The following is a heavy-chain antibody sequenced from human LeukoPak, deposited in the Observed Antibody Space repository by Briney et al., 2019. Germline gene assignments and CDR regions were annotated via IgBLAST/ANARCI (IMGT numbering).Heavy chain of an antibody. D-gene: IGHD2-2*01. CDR3: AKEIRGIIVVVPAATPFDY. CDR1: GFTFSSYA. J-gene: IGHJ4*02. Sequence: PGGSLRLSCAASGFTFSSYAMSWVRQAPGKGLEWVSAISGSGGSTYYADPVKGRFTISRDNSKNTLYLQMNSLRAEDTAVYYCAKEIRGIIVVVPAATPFDYWGQGTLVTVSS. V-gene: IGHV3-23*01. CDR2: ISGSGGST.